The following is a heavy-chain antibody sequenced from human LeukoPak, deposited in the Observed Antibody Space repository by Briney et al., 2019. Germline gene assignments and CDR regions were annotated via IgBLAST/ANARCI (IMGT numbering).Heavy chain of an antibody. D-gene: IGHD1-26*01. CDR3: ARALSASLRERTGY. CDR2: VSGRGDET. CDR1: GLTFDNFA. Sequence: GGSLRLSCAASGLTFDNFAMTWVRQAPGKGLEWVSTVSGRGDETFYPDSVRGRFIISRDNSKNTVYLQLDSLRAEDTAVYYCARALSASLRERTGYWGQGTLVTVSS. V-gene: IGHV3-23*01. J-gene: IGHJ4*02.